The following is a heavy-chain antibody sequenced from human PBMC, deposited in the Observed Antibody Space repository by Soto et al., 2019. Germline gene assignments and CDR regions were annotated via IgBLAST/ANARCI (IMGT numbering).Heavy chain of an antibody. CDR2: ISATGGGT. D-gene: IGHD3-16*01. J-gene: IGHJ5*01. CDR3: AKDRRAGGNSAFYFDF. Sequence: GGSLLVSCAASVFKFSSYAMSWVRQAPGRGLEWVSLISATGGGTYYADSVKGRFTISRDNSDNTLYLQVHSLRAEDTAVYYCAKDRRAGGNSAFYFDFWGQGAKVTVSS. V-gene: IGHV3-23*01. CDR1: VFKFSSYA.